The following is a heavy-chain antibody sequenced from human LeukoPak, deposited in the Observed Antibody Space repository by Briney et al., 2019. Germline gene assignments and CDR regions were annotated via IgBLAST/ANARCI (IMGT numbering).Heavy chain of an antibody. D-gene: IGHD2-2*01. Sequence: GESLKISCKGSGYSFTSYWIGWVRQMPGKGLERMGIIYPGDSDTRYSPSFQGQVTISADKSISTAYLQWSSLKASDTAMYYCARYFGYCSSTSCYAYFDYWGQGTLVTVSS. CDR2: IYPGDSDT. CDR3: ARYFGYCSSTSCYAYFDY. CDR1: GYSFTSYW. V-gene: IGHV5-51*01. J-gene: IGHJ4*02.